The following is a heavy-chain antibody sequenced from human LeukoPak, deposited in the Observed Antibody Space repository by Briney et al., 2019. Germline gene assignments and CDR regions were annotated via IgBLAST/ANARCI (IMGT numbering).Heavy chain of an antibody. CDR3: ARGRAVTSIDY. Sequence: ASETLSLTCAVYGGSVSGYYWSWIRQPPGKGLEWIGEISHSGSTNYNPSLKSRVTISVDTSKNQFSLKLSSVTAADTAVYYCARGRAVTSIDYWGQGTLVTVSS. J-gene: IGHJ4*02. CDR2: ISHSGST. CDR1: GGSVSGYY. D-gene: IGHD4-17*01. V-gene: IGHV4-34*01.